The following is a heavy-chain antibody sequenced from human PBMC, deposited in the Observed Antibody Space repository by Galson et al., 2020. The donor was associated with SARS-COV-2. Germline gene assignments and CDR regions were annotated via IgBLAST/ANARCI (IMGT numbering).Heavy chain of an antibody. CDR1: GGTFSSYA. CDR2: IIPILGIA. Sequence: KISCKASGGTFSSYAISWVRQAPGQGLEWMGGIIPILGIANYAQKFQGRVTITADKSTSTAYMELSSLRSEDTAVYYCARDPPDYSKVGYYYMDVWGKGTTVTVSS. J-gene: IGHJ6*03. CDR3: ARDPPDYSKVGYYYMDV. D-gene: IGHD4-4*01. V-gene: IGHV1-69*10.